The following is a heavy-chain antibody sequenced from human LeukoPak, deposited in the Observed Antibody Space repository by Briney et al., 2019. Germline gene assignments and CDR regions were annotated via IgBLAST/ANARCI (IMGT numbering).Heavy chain of an antibody. D-gene: IGHD6-13*01. CDR2: ISGTGGRT. J-gene: IGHJ1*01. V-gene: IGHV3-23*01. Sequence: TGGSLRLSCAASGFSFSSYAMGWVRQAPGKGLEWVSSISGTGGRTYYADSVKGRFTISRDNSRNTLSLQMNSLRVEDTAVYFCAKGPYSDSSEWFQHWGQGTLVTVSS. CDR3: AKGPYSDSSEWFQH. CDR1: GFSFSSYA.